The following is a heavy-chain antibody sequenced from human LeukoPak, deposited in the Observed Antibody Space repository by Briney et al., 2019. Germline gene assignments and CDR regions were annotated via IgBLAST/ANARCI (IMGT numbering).Heavy chain of an antibody. CDR2: IKPDGSEK. J-gene: IGHJ4*02. Sequence: QAGGSLRLSCAASGFTFSSYAMSWVRQAPGKGLEWVANIKPDGSEKYYVDSVKGRFSISRDNAENSLFLQMNSLRAEDTAVYYCARSELSPSDFDYWGQGTLVTVSS. CDR3: ARSELSPSDFDY. D-gene: IGHD1-1*01. CDR1: GFTFSSYA. V-gene: IGHV3-7*01.